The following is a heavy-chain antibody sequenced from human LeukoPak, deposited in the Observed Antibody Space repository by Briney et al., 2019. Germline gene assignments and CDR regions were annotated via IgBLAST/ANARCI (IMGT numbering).Heavy chain of an antibody. CDR1: GYTFTSYW. D-gene: IGHD4-11*01. CDR3: ARQYSNRYFDI. V-gene: IGHV5-51*01. CDR2: IYPGDSDT. Sequence: GESLKISCKGSGYTFTSYWIGWVRQMPGKGLEWMGIIYPGDSDTRYSPSFQGQVSFSADKSTTTAYLQWTSLEASDTAMYYCARQYSNRYFDIWGRGTLVTVSS. J-gene: IGHJ2*01.